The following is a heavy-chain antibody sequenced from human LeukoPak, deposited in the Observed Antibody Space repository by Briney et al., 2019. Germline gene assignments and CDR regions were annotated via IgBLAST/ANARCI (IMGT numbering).Heavy chain of an antibody. J-gene: IGHJ4*02. CDR3: AKVGNDSSSWYSYFDY. CDR1: GFTFDDYA. V-gene: IGHV3-9*03. CDR2: ISWNSGSI. D-gene: IGHD6-13*01. Sequence: PGGSLRLSCAASGFTFDDYAMHWVRQAPGKGLEWLSGISWNSGSIGYADSVKGRFTISRDNAKNSLYLQMNSLRAEDMALYYCAKVGNDSSSWYSYFDYWGQGTLVTVSS.